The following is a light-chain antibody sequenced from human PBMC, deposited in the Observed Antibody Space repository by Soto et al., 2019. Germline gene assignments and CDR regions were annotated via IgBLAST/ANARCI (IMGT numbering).Light chain of an antibody. CDR1: QSVSIY. Sequence: DIQMTQSPSSLCASVGDRVTITCRTSQSVSIYVNWYQQKPGKAPILLIYASSSLQSGVPSRFSGSGSGTDFTLTISSLEPEDFATYYCQQYDTYWTFGQGTKVDI. J-gene: IGKJ1*01. V-gene: IGKV1-39*01. CDR2: ASS. CDR3: QQYDTYWT.